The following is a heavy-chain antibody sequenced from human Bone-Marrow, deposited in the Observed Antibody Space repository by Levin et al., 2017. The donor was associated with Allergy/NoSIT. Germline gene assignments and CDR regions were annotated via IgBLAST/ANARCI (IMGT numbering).Heavy chain of an antibody. Sequence: TSSETLSLTCTVSGGSVSVPYWSWIRQPPEKGLEWIGYIYHSGSTSYNPSLQSRVTMSIDTSKNQFSLRLSSVTAADTAVYYCVRERDDYTNYERGYFDLWGRGTLVTVSS. CDR1: GGSVSVPY. D-gene: IGHD4-11*01. V-gene: IGHV4-59*02. CDR2: IYHSGST. CDR3: VRERDDYTNYERGYFDL. J-gene: IGHJ2*01.